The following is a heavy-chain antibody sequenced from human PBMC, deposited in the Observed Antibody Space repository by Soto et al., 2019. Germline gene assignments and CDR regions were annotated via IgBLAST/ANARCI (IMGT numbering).Heavy chain of an antibody. CDR3: AKDSTVTTSLYFYYYGFDV. CDR1: GITFGSRA. J-gene: IGHJ6*02. V-gene: IGHV3-23*01. CDR2: VSGRGGST. D-gene: IGHD4-17*01. Sequence: GGSLRLSCVASGITFGSRAMSWVRQAPGEGLEWVSSVSGRGGSTKYADSVKGRFIISRDNSNSTLYLQMDSLRGEDTAVYYCAKDSTVTTSLYFYYYGFDVWGQGTTVTVSS.